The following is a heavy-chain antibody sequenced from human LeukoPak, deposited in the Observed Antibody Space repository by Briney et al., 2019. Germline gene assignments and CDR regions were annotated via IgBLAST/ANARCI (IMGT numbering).Heavy chain of an antibody. J-gene: IGHJ6*02. CDR3: ARDQRFTYGMDV. CDR2: IYYSGST. V-gene: IGHV4-31*03. Sequence: SQTLSLTCTVSGGSISSGGYYWSWIRQHPGKGLEWIGYIYYSGSTYYNPSLKSRVTISVDTSKNQFSLKLSSVTAADTAVYYCARDQRFTYGMDVWGQGTTVTVSS. CDR1: GGSISSGGYY. D-gene: IGHD3-10*01.